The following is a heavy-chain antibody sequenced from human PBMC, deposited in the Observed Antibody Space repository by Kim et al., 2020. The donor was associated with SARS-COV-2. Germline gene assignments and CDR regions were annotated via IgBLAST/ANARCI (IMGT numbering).Heavy chain of an antibody. Sequence: GGSLRLSCAASGFTFSNYGMNWVRQTPGKGLEWVAIISYDGSKKYYADSVKGRFIISRDNSKNMLYLQMNSLRAEDTAVYYCAKEIGWGEQLVFGYGMDVWGQGTTGTVSS. CDR1: GFTFSNYG. CDR3: AKEIGWGEQLVFGYGMDV. J-gene: IGHJ6*02. D-gene: IGHD6-13*01. CDR2: ISYDGSKK. V-gene: IGHV3-30*18.